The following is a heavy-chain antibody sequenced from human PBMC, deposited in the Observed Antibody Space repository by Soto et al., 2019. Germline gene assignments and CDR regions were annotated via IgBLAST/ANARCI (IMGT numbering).Heavy chain of an antibody. CDR3: ARSRHGSGSYTHFYYGLDV. CDR1: GFTSITYP. V-gene: IGHV3-30-3*01. CDR2: ISFDGSIK. D-gene: IGHD3-10*01. Sequence: QVQLVESGGGVVQPGRSLRLSCAASGFTSITYPMPWVRQAPGKGLEWVAVISFDGSIKYYADSVKGRFTISRDNSKNTVYLQMNSLRSEDTAVYYCARSRHGSGSYTHFYYGLDVWGQGTTVTVSS. J-gene: IGHJ6*02.